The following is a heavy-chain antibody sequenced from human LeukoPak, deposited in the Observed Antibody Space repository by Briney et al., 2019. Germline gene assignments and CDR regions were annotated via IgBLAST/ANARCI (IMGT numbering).Heavy chain of an antibody. CDR2: INHSGST. CDR3: ARNYYDSTTIGWLFDY. D-gene: IGHD3-22*01. V-gene: IGHV4-34*01. J-gene: IGHJ4*02. CDR1: GGSFSGYY. Sequence: SETLSLTCAVYGGSFSGYYWSWIRQPPGKGLEWIGEINHSGSTNYNPSLKSRVTISVDTSKNQFSLKLSSVTAADTAVYYCARNYYDSTTIGWLFDYWGQGTLVTVSS.